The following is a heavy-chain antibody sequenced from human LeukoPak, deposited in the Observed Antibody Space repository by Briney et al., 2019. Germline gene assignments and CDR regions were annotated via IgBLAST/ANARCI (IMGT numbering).Heavy chain of an antibody. CDR2: MSKSGNT. D-gene: IGHD6-19*01. Sequence: SETLSLTCTVSGDSIKDYYWSWIRQPAGKGLEWIGRMSKSGNTNCNPSLKSRLTMSIDTSKNQFSLKLNSVTAADTAVYYCARQGSENYFDSWGLGTLVTVSS. CDR1: GDSIKDYY. J-gene: IGHJ4*02. CDR3: ARQGSENYFDS. V-gene: IGHV4-4*07.